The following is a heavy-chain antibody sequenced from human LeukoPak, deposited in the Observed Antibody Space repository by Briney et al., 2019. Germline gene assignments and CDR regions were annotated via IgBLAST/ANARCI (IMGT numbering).Heavy chain of an antibody. J-gene: IGHJ3*02. D-gene: IGHD3-9*01. V-gene: IGHV3-48*03. Sequence: GGSPRLSCAASGFTFSSYEMNWVRQAPGKGLEWVSYISSSGSTIYYADSVKGRFTISRGNAKNSLYLQMNSLRAEDTAVYYCARDRDLRGRYFDWLLAYDAFDIWGQGTMVTVSS. CDR2: ISSSGSTI. CDR3: ARDRDLRGRYFDWLLAYDAFDI. CDR1: GFTFSSYE.